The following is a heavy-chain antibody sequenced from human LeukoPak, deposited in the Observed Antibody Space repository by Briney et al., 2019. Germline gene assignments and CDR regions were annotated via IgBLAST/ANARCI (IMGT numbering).Heavy chain of an antibody. V-gene: IGHV1-18*01. D-gene: IGHD3-22*01. Sequence: ASVKVSCKASGYTFTSYGISWVRQAPGQGLEWMGWTSAYNGNTNYAQKLQGRVTMTTDTSTSTAYMELRSLRSDDTAVYYCARDLVVVDDYYYYYYMDVWGKGTTVTVSS. CDR2: TSAYNGNT. CDR3: ARDLVVVDDYYYYYYMDV. J-gene: IGHJ6*03. CDR1: GYTFTSYG.